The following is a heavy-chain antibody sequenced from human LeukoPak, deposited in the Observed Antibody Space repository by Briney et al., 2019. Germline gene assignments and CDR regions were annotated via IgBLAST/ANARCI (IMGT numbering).Heavy chain of an antibody. CDR2: ISYDGSNK. Sequence: GGSLRLSCAASGFTFSSYAMHWVRQAPGKGLEWVAVISYDGSNKYYADSVKGRFTISRDNSKNTLYLQMNSLRAEDTAVYYCARESEPTIFGVVRVLLDVWGKGTTVTVSS. CDR3: ARESEPTIFGVVRVLLDV. V-gene: IGHV3-30-3*01. CDR1: GFTFSSYA. D-gene: IGHD3-3*01. J-gene: IGHJ6*04.